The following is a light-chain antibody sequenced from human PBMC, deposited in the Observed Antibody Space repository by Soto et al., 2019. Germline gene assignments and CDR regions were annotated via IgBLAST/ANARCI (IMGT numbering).Light chain of an antibody. CDR2: DVS. V-gene: IGLV2-14*03. J-gene: IGLJ1*01. Sequence: QSVLTKPASVSGSPGQSITISCTGTSSDVGGYNYVSWYQHHPGKAPKLMIFDVSNLPSVVSNFFSGSKSCNTASLTISLLHSEFEADYYCSSYTTSNTRQIVFGTGTKATV. CDR3: SSYTTSNTRQIV. CDR1: SSDVGGYNY.